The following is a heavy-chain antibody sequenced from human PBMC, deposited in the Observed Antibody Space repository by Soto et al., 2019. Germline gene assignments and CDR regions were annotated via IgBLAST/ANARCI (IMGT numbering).Heavy chain of an antibody. J-gene: IGHJ4*02. CDR1: RFTFSSCT. CDR2: ISSDSVWI. V-gene: IGHV3-21*01. D-gene: IGHD4-17*01. Sequence: GGSLRHAGAVSRFTFSSCTMNWVRQAPWKGLELVSSISSDSVWIYYAASVKGRFTISRDNAKDSLFLQMSILRAEDTAVYCCASGSYGDYSDWGQGPLVTASS. CDR3: ASGSYGDYSD.